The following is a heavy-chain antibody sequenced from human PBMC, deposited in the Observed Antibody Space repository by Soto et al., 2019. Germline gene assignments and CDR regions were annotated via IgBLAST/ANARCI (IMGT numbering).Heavy chain of an antibody. CDR3: ARLTTGTTSYGMDV. CDR2: IYPGDSDT. J-gene: IGHJ6*02. D-gene: IGHD1-7*01. Sequence: PGESLKISCKGSGYNFTNYWIVWVRQMPGKGLEYMGIIYPGDSDTRYSPSFQGQVTVSADKSINTAYLQWSSLKASDTAMYYCARLTTGTTSYGMDVWGQGTTVTVSS. CDR1: GYNFTNYW. V-gene: IGHV5-51*01.